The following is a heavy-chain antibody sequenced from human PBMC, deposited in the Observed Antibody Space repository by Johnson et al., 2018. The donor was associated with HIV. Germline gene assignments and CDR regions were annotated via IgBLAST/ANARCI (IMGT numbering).Heavy chain of an antibody. CDR2: ISYDGSNK. CDR3: AREGPSERAGFDI. V-gene: IGHV3-30*03. CDR1: GLSFSSYD. J-gene: IGHJ3*02. Sequence: QEKLVESGGGVVQPGKSLTLSCVASGLSFSSYDMHWVRQAPGKGLEWVALISYDGSNKYHADSVKGRFTISRDNSKNTLYLQMNSLRPEDTAAYYCAREGPSERAGFDIWGQGTMVTVSS.